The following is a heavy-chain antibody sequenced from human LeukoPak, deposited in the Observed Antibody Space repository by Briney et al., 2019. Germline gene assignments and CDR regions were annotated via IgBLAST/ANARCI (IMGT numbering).Heavy chain of an antibody. CDR2: TRNTANNYTT. D-gene: IGHD3/OR15-3a*01. CDR1: GFTFSDHY. Sequence: GSLRLSCAASGFTFSDHYMDWVRQAPGKGLEWVGRTRNTANNYTTEYAASVKGRFTISRDDSKNSLFLQMNSLKTEDTAVYYCARVRTGSSDYWGQGTLVTVSS. V-gene: IGHV3-72*01. J-gene: IGHJ4*02. CDR3: ARVRTGSSDY.